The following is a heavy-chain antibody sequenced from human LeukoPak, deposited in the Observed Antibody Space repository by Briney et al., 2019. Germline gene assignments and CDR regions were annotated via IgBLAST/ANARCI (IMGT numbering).Heavy chain of an antibody. Sequence: ASVKVSCKASGYTFTGYYMHWVRQAPGQGLEWMGWINPNSGGTNYAQKFQGRVTMTRDTSISTAYMELSRLRSDNTAVYYCARDLNPHPGYSYGHYFDYWGQGTLVTVSS. CDR2: INPNSGGT. V-gene: IGHV1-2*02. CDR1: GYTFTGYY. CDR3: ARDLNPHPGYSYGHYFDY. J-gene: IGHJ4*02. D-gene: IGHD5-18*01.